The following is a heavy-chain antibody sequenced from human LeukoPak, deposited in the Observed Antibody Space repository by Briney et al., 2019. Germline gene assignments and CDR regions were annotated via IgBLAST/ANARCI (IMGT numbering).Heavy chain of an antibody. V-gene: IGHV1-18*01. D-gene: IGHD6-19*01. CDR1: GYTFTGYG. Sequence: ASVKVSCKASGYTFTGYGITWVRQAPGQGLEWMGWISVNNGDTNYAQKLQGRVTISTETSTSTAYMELRSLRSDDTAVYYCARRVAVARRDAFDIWGQGTMVTVSS. CDR3: ARRVAVARRDAFDI. CDR2: ISVNNGDT. J-gene: IGHJ3*02.